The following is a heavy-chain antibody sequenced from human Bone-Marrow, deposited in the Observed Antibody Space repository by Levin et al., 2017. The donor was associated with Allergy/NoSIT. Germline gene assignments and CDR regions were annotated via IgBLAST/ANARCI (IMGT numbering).Heavy chain of an antibody. J-gene: IGHJ4*02. V-gene: IGHV3-33*01. D-gene: IGHD4-17*01. CDR1: GFTFSSYG. CDR2: IWYDGSNK. CDR3: ARTDGDQYYFDY. Sequence: GGSLRLSCAASGFTFSSYGMHWVRQAPGKGLEWVAVIWYDGSNKYYADSVKGRFTISRDNSKNTLYLQMNSLRAEDTAVYYCARTDGDQYYFDYWGQGTLVTVSS.